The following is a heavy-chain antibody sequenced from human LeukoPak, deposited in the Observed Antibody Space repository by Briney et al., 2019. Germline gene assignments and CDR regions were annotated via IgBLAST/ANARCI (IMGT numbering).Heavy chain of an antibody. CDR1: GDSLSRYY. CDR3: ARRTSSNYVDS. J-gene: IGHJ4*02. V-gene: IGHV4-59*01. Sequence: SETLSLTCTVSGDSLSRYYWSWIRQPPGKRLEWIGYIFYSGSTNYNPSLKSRVTMSVDTSQNQFSLRLSSVTAADTAVYYCARRTSSNYVDSWGQGTLVTVSS. D-gene: IGHD4-11*01. CDR2: IFYSGST.